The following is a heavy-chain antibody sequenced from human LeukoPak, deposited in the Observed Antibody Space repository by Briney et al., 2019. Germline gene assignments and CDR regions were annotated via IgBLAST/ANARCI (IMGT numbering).Heavy chain of an antibody. V-gene: IGHV4-31*03. D-gene: IGHD3-16*01. Sequence: SETLSLTCTVSGGSISSGGYYWSWIRQHPGKGLEWIGYIYYSGSTCYNPSLKSRVTISVDTSKNQFSLKLSSVTAADTAVYYCARFWGTGILDYWGQGTLVTVSS. CDR2: IYYSGST. CDR1: GGSISSGGYY. CDR3: ARFWGTGILDY. J-gene: IGHJ4*02.